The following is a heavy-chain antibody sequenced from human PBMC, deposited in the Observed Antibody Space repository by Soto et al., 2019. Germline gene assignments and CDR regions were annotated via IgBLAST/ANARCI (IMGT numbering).Heavy chain of an antibody. V-gene: IGHV4-31*03. D-gene: IGHD2-2*01. Sequence: SETLSLTCTISGGSISIGGYYWSCIRQHPGKGLEWIGYIYYSGSTYHNPSLRSRVTISEDTSKNQFSLKLSSVTAADSAVYYCARASGKYCSSTTCYTPYYFDYWGQGTLVTVSS. CDR1: GGSISIGGYY. J-gene: IGHJ4*02. CDR2: IYYSGST. CDR3: ARASGKYCSSTTCYTPYYFDY.